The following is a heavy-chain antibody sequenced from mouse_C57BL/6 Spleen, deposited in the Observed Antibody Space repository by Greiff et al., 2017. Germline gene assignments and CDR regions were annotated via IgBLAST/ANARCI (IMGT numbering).Heavy chain of an antibody. CDR3: ARSYYYGSFDY. Sequence: QVQLQQPGAELVRPGSSVKLSCKASGYTFTSYWMHWVKQRPIQGLEWIGNIDPSDSETHYNQKFKDKATVTVDKSSSTAYMQLSSLTSEDSAVYYCARSYYYGSFDYWGQGTTLTVSS. CDR2: IDPSDSET. V-gene: IGHV1-52*01. CDR1: GYTFTSYW. J-gene: IGHJ2*01. D-gene: IGHD1-1*01.